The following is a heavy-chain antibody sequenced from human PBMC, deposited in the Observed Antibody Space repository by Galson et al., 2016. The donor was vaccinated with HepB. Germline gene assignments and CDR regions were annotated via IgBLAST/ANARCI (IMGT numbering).Heavy chain of an antibody. CDR1: GGSITRGGDY. Sequence: TLSLTCTVSGGSITRGGDYWSWIRQYPGKGLEWIGYIYYSGSTYYNPSLKSRVSLLIDTSKMQFSLELYSVTAADTAVYYCARTGVVVAATRGGWFDPWGQGTLVTVSS. CDR2: IYYSGST. CDR3: ARTGVVVAATRGGWFDP. D-gene: IGHD2-15*01. V-gene: IGHV4-31*03. J-gene: IGHJ5*02.